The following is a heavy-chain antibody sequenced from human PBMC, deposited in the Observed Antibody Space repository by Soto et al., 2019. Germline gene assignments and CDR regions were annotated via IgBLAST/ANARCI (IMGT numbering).Heavy chain of an antibody. CDR2: FRSSGDDGTT. Sequence: GGSLRLSCAASGFTFSSYSMSWVRQAPGKGLEWVSGFRSSGDDGTTYYADSVKGRFTISRDDSKNTAYLQVNSLKTEDTAVYYCTRQNGDFFEYWGQGALVTVSS. CDR3: TRQNGDFFEY. D-gene: IGHD4-17*01. J-gene: IGHJ4*02. V-gene: IGHV3-23*01. CDR1: GFTFSSYS.